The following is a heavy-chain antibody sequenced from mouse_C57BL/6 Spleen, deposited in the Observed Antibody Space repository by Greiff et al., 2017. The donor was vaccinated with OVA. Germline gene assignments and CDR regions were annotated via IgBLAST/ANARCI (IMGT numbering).Heavy chain of an antibody. D-gene: IGHD1-1*01. CDR3: AREGFITTVLAPLIDY. CDR1: GYTFTDYY. V-gene: IGHV1-76*01. CDR2: IYPGSGNT. Sequence: QVQLKESGAELVRPGASVKLSCKASGYTFTDYYINWVKQRPGQGLEWIARIYPGSGNTYYNEKFKGKATLTAEKSSSTAYMQLSSLKSADSAVYSGAREGFITTVLAPLIDYWGQGTTLTVSS. J-gene: IGHJ2*01.